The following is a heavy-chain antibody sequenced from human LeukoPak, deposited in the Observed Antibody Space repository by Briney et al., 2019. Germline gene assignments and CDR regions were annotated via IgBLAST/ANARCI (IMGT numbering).Heavy chain of an antibody. V-gene: IGHV1-8*03. CDR2: MNPNSGNT. CDR1: GCTFTSYD. J-gene: IGHJ6*03. Sequence: GASVKVSCKASGCTFTSYDTNWVRQATGQGLEWMGWMNPNSGNTGYAQKFQGRVTITRNTSISTAYMELSSLRSEDTAVYYCARGLLLRFLGATKRNYYMDVWGKGTTVTVSS. CDR3: ARGLLLRFLGATKRNYYMDV. D-gene: IGHD3-3*01.